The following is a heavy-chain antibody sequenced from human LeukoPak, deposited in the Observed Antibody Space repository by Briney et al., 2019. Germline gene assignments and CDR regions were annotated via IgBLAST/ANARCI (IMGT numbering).Heavy chain of an antibody. CDR1: GYTFTGYY. Sequence: ASVKVSCKASGYTFTGYYMYWVRQAPGQGLEWMGWINPASGGTRYAQKFQGRVTMTRDTSISTAYMELSRLRSDDTAVYYCARVQQLMYYYGMDVWGQGTTVTVSS. J-gene: IGHJ6*02. CDR3: ARVQQLMYYYGMDV. V-gene: IGHV1-2*02. D-gene: IGHD6-13*01. CDR2: INPASGGT.